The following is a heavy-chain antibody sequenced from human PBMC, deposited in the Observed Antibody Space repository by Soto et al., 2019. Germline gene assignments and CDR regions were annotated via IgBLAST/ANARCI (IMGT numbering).Heavy chain of an antibody. CDR3: RSSSRYSTDV. CDR2: IYGTGNT. D-gene: IGHD6-13*01. V-gene: IGHV4-39*01. J-gene: IGHJ6*02. CDR1: GGSITSSVD. Sequence: QLQLQESGPGLVKPSATLSLGCTGSGGSITSSVDCGWFRQPTGKGLDGIGSIYGTGNTYYNPSLKGRVNISADTSKNQFSLNLISVPAADTAVYYCRSSSRYSTDVWGQGKKVTVTS.